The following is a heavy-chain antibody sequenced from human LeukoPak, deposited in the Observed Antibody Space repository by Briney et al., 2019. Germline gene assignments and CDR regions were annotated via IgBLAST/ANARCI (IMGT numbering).Heavy chain of an antibody. CDR3: ARLYYDSSGYYQICYFDY. CDR1: GGSISSSSYY. CDR2: IYYSGST. D-gene: IGHD3-22*01. V-gene: IGHV4-39*01. Sequence: PSETLSLTCTVSGGSISSSSYYWGWIRQPPGKGLEWIGSIYYSGSTYYNPSLKSRVTISVVTSKNQFSLNLSSVTAADTAVYYCARLYYDSSGYYQICYFDYWGQGTLVTVSS. J-gene: IGHJ4*02.